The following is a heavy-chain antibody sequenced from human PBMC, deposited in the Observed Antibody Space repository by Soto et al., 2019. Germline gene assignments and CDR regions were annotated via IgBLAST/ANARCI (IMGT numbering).Heavy chain of an antibody. CDR3: ARLEWLSLAAWFDP. J-gene: IGHJ5*02. CDR1: GYSFTNYW. D-gene: IGHD3-3*01. CDR2: IYPDDSDT. Sequence: GESLKSSCKGSGYSFTNYWIGWVLQMPGKGLEWMGMIYPDDSDTKYSPSFQGQVTFSADKSINTAYLQWSSLKASDTAIYYCARLEWLSLAAWFDPWGQGTLVTVSS. V-gene: IGHV5-51*01.